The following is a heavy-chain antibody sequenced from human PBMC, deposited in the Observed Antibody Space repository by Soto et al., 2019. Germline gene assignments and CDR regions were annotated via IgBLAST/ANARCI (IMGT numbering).Heavy chain of an antibody. J-gene: IGHJ4*02. CDR1: GGSFSGYY. V-gene: IGHV4-34*01. D-gene: IGHD6-13*01. CDR2: INHSGST. Sequence: PSATLSLTCAVYGGSFSGYYWSWIRQPPGKGLEWIGEINHSGSTNYNPSLKSRVTISVDTSKNQFSLKLSSVTAADTGVYYCARVGPGGAAVYYFDSWGQGALVTVSS. CDR3: ARVGPGGAAVYYFDS.